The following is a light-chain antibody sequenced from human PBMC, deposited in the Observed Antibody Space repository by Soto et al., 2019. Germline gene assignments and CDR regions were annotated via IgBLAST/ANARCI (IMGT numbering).Light chain of an antibody. CDR1: QSISSW. CDR2: KAS. CDR3: QQYNSYPIT. V-gene: IGKV1-5*03. Sequence: DIQMTQSPSTLSASVGDRVTITCRASQSISSWLAWYQRKPGKAPNLLIYKASSLETGVPSRFSGSGSGTEFTLTISSLQPDDFATYYCQQYNSYPITFGQGTRLEIK. J-gene: IGKJ5*01.